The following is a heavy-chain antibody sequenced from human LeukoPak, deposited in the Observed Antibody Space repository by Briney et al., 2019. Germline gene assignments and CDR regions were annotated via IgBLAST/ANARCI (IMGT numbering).Heavy chain of an antibody. Sequence: LETLSLTCAVSGGSFSGYYWSWIRHTPGKRLEWSGESNHSGSTNYNPSLKSRVTISLETSKNQFSLKLSSVTAADTAVYYCARTKPRSARGDDVWGQGTTVTVSS. CDR2: SNHSGST. CDR1: GGSFSGYY. D-gene: IGHD2-21*01. V-gene: IGHV4-34*01. J-gene: IGHJ6*02. CDR3: ARTKPRSARGDDV.